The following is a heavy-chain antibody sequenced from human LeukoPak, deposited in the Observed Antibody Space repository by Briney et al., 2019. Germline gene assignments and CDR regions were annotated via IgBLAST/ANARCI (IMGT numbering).Heavy chain of an antibody. J-gene: IGHJ4*02. CDR2: IRSSSRTI. CDR3: AKDGSGRVPEMSAPDY. V-gene: IGHV3-48*01. Sequence: GGSLRLSCAASGFTFSSYSMNWVRQAPGKGLEWVSYIRSSSRTIYYADSVKGRFTISRDNAKNSLYLQMNSLRAEDTAVYYCAKDGSGRVPEMSAPDYWGQGTLVTVSS. D-gene: IGHD3-10*01. CDR1: GFTFSSYS.